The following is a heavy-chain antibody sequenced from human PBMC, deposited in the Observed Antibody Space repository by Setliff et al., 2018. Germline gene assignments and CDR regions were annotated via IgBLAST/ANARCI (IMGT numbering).Heavy chain of an antibody. CDR1: GDSLTRSCSW. J-gene: IGHJ6*03. V-gene: IGHV4-61*05. D-gene: IGHD3-3*01. CDR2: IYSSGTT. Sequence: PSETLSLTCSVFGDSLTRSCSWWGWIRQPAGKGLEWIGNIYSSGTTKYNPSLKSRVTISVDTSKRQFSLNLLSVTAADTAVYYCARMSRYSEFWSGYAEDYYSSYIDVWGTGATVTVSS. CDR3: ARMSRYSEFWSGYAEDYYSSYIDV.